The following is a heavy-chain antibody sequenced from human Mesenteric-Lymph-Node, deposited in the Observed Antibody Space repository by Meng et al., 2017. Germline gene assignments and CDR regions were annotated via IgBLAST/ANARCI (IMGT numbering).Heavy chain of an antibody. V-gene: IGHV3-30*01. CDR1: GFTFSIYP. CDR2: ISYDGSNK. CDR3: ARDMGVSRGYYYGMDV. J-gene: IGHJ6*02. D-gene: IGHD3-10*01. Sequence: GESLKISCAASGFTFSIYPMHWVRQAPGKGLEWVALISYDGSNKYYADSVKGRFTISRDNSKNTLYLQMNSLRAEDTAVYYCARDMGVSRGYYYGMDVWGQGTTVTVSS.